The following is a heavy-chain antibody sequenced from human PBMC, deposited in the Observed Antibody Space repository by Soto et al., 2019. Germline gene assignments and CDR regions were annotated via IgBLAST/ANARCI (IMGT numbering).Heavy chain of an antibody. CDR3: ARHGSRRLEPGLNYYYYYGMDV. D-gene: IGHD1-26*01. J-gene: IGHJ6*02. Sequence: GESLKISWKGSGYSFTSYWIGWVRQMPGKGLEWMGIIYPGDSDTRYSPSFQGQVTISADKSISTAYLQWSSLKASDTATDYCARHGSRRLEPGLNYYYYYGMDVWGQGTTVTSP. CDR1: GYSFTSYW. CDR2: IYPGDSDT. V-gene: IGHV5-51*01.